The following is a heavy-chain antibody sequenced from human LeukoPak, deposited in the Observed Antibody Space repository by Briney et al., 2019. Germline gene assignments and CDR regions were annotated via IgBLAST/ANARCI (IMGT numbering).Heavy chain of an antibody. J-gene: IGHJ4*02. CDR3: AKGYYSGSYYTLFDY. CDR1: GFTFSTYW. D-gene: IGHD1-26*01. V-gene: IGHV3-7*03. Sequence: GGSLRLSCAASGFTFSTYWMTWVRQSPGKGLEWVANIKQDGSEKYYVDSVKGRFTISRDNAKNSLYLQMNGLRAEDTALYYCAKGYYSGSYYTLFDYWGQGTLVTVSS. CDR2: IKQDGSEK.